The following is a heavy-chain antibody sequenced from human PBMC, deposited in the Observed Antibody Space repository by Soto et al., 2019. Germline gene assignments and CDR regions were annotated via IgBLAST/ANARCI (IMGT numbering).Heavy chain of an antibody. CDR3: ARDPTVGDYSY. V-gene: IGHV1-18*01. D-gene: IGHD4-4*01. CDR1: GYTFTSYG. Sequence: ASVKVSCKASGYTFTSYGISWVRQAPGQGLEWMGWISAYNGNTNYAQKLQGRVTMTTDTSTSTAYMELRSLRAEDTAVYYCARDPTVGDYSYWGQGTLVTVSS. J-gene: IGHJ4*02. CDR2: ISAYNGNT.